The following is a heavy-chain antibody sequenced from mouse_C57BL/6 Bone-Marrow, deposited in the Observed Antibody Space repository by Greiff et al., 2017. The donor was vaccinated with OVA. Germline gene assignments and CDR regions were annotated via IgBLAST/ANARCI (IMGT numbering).Heavy chain of an antibody. CDR3: ARSRRLRDYFDY. J-gene: IGHJ2*01. Sequence: VKLQESGAELVRPGASVKLSCKASGYTFTDYYISWVKQRPGQGLEWIARIYPGSGNIYYNGKFKGKATLTAEKSSSTAYMQLSSLTSDDSAVDFCARSRRLRDYFDYWGQGTTLTVSS. V-gene: IGHV1-76*01. CDR2: IYPGSGNI. D-gene: IGHD2-2*01. CDR1: GYTFTDYY.